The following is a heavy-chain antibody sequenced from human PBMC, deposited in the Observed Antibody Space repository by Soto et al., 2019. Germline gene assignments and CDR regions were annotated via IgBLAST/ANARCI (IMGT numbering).Heavy chain of an antibody. CDR1: GYTLTSYG. J-gene: IGHJ3*02. V-gene: IGHV1-18*01. CDR3: ARVLSGGHYDILTGYHYDGVDI. CDR2: ISAYNGNT. D-gene: IGHD3-9*01. Sequence: GASVKVSCKASGYTLTSYGISWVRQAPGQGLEWMGWISAYNGNTNYAQKLKGRVTMTTDTSTSTAYMELRSLRSDDTAVYYCARVLSGGHYDILTGYHYDGVDIWGQGTRVTVS.